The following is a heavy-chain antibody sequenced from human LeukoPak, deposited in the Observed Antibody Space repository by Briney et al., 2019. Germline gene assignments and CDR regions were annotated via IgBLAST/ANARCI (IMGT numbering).Heavy chain of an antibody. CDR3: ARPNYYDSSGFYYYFYGMDV. D-gene: IGHD3-22*01. V-gene: IGHV3-66*04. Sequence: GGPLRLSCAASGFTVSSNYMSWVRQAPGKGLECVTVIYSRGRHNYADYVKGRFTISRDNSKNTLYLQMNSLRADDTAVYYCARPNYYDSSGFYYYFYGMDVWGQGTTVTVSS. CDR1: GFTVSSNY. CDR2: IYSRGRH. J-gene: IGHJ6*02.